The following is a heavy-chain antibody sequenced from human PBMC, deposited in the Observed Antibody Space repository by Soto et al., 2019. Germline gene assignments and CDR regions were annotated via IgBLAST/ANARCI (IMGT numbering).Heavy chain of an antibody. Sequence: QVQLVQSGAEVKKPGSSVKVSCKASGGTFSSYTISWVRQAPGQGREWMGRIIPILGIANYAQKFQGRVTITADKSTSTAFMELSSLRSEDTAVYPCASLMSSGYYYGMDVWGQGTTVTVSS. D-gene: IGHD3-10*01. CDR3: ASLMSSGYYYGMDV. J-gene: IGHJ6*02. V-gene: IGHV1-69*02. CDR2: IIPILGIA. CDR1: GGTFSSYT.